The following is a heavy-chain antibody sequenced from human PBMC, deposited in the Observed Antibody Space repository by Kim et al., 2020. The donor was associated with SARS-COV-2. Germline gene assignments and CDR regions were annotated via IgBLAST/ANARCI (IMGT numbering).Heavy chain of an antibody. CDR1: GYTFTSYY. J-gene: IGHJ6*02. CDR2: INPCGGST. V-gene: IGHV1-46*01. Sequence: ASLNVYCKASGYTFTSYYMNWVRQAPGQGLEWMGMINPCGGSTSYAQKFQGRVTMTRDTSTSTVYMELSSLRSEDTAVYYCAGDMERMQQYGMDVWGQGTTVTVSS. D-gene: IGHD1-1*01. CDR3: AGDMERMQQYGMDV.